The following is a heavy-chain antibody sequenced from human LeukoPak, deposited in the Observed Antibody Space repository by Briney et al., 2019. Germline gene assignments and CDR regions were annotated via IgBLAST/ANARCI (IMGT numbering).Heavy chain of an antibody. Sequence: PGGSLRLSCAASGFTFSGYGMQWVRQAQGKGLEWVAFIRYDGSNRYYADSVKGRFTISRDNSKNTLYLQMNSLRAEDTAVYYCAKDSSQVVPAAILDYWGQGTLVTVSP. V-gene: IGHV3-30*02. CDR3: AKDSSQVVPAAILDY. D-gene: IGHD2-2*01. CDR2: IRYDGSNR. CDR1: GFTFSGYG. J-gene: IGHJ4*02.